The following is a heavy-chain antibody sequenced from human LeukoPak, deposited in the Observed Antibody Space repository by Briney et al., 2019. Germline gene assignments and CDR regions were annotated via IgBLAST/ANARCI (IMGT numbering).Heavy chain of an antibody. CDR2: ISATGGST. D-gene: IGHD2-15*01. J-gene: IGHJ6*03. Sequence: GGSLRLSCAASGFTFSIYAMSWVRQAPGKGLEWVSIISATGGSTYSADSMKGRFTISRDNSKNTLYLQMNSLRAEDTAVYYCAKERIPRIVVVVAASYYYYMDVWGKGTTVTVS. CDR3: AKERIPRIVVVVAASYYYYMDV. V-gene: IGHV3-23*01. CDR1: GFTFSIYA.